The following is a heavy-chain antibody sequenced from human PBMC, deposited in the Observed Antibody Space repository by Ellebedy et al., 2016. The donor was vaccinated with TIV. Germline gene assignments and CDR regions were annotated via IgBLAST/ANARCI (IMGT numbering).Heavy chain of an antibody. J-gene: IGHJ4*02. Sequence: PGGSLRLSCAASGFVFSTYSMNWVRQAPGQGLEWVSSISSSGAYRHHADSMEGRFTISRDNTKNSLYLQMNSLRADDTAVYYCAREKSGHKWNHGFDSWGQGTLVTVSS. V-gene: IGHV3-21*01. CDR2: ISSSGAYR. D-gene: IGHD1-1*01. CDR3: AREKSGHKWNHGFDS. CDR1: GFVFSTYS.